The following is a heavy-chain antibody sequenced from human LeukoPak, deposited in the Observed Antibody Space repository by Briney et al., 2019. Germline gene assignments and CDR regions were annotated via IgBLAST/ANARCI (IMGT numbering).Heavy chain of an antibody. CDR3: ASPGGYGHRFDY. CDR1: GYTFTSYY. D-gene: IGHD5-18*01. CDR2: INPSGGST. Sequence: ASVKVSCKASGYTFTSYYTHWVRQAPGQGLEWMGIINPSGGSTSYAQKFQGRVTMTRDTSTSTVYMELSSLRSEDTAVYYCASPGGYGHRFDYWGQGTLVTVSS. V-gene: IGHV1-46*01. J-gene: IGHJ4*02.